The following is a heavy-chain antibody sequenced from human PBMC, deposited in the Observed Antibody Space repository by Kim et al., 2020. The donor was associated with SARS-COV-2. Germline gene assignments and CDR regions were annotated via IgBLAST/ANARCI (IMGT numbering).Heavy chain of an antibody. V-gene: IGHV4-39*01. Sequence: LKSRVTISVDTSKNQFSLRLSAVTAADTAVYYCAKTYYDFWSGYQYYFDYWGQGTLVTVSS. CDR3: AKTYYDFWSGYQYYFDY. J-gene: IGHJ4*02. D-gene: IGHD3-3*01.